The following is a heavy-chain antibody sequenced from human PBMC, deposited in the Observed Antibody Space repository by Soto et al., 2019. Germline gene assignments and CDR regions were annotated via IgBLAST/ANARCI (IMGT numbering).Heavy chain of an antibody. CDR3: AKDSPSIAVAGQNDY. CDR2: ISYDGSNK. Sequence: QVQLVESGGGVVQPGRSLRLSCAASGFTFSSYGMHWVRQAPGKGLEWVAVISYDGSNKYYADSVKGRFTISRDNSKNTLYLQMNSLRAEDTAVYYRAKDSPSIAVAGQNDYWGQGTLVTVSS. J-gene: IGHJ4*02. D-gene: IGHD6-19*01. CDR1: GFTFSSYG. V-gene: IGHV3-30*18.